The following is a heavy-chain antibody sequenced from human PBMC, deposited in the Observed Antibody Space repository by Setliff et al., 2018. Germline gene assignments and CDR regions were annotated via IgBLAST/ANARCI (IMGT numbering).Heavy chain of an antibody. V-gene: IGHV3-33*06. J-gene: IGHJ4*02. D-gene: IGHD6-6*01. Sequence: GGSLRLSCAASGFTFSSYGMHWVRQAPGKGLEWVAVIWYDGSNKYYADSVKGRFTISRDNSKNALYLQMNSLRAEDTAVYYCAKEMGLYSSSSDYFEYWGQGTLVTVSS. CDR3: AKEMGLYSSSSDYFEY. CDR2: IWYDGSNK. CDR1: GFTFSSYG.